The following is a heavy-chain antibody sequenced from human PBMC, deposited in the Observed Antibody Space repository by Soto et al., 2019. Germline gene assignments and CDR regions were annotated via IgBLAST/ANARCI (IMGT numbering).Heavy chain of an antibody. CDR1: GGTFSSYT. J-gene: IGHJ4*02. Sequence: SGKVSCKASGGTFSSYTISWVRQAPGQGLEWMGRIIPILGIANYAQKFQGRVTITADKSTSTAYMELSSLRSEDTAVYYCARGSYYDFWSGYSIDYWGQGTLVTVSS. V-gene: IGHV1-69*02. CDR2: IIPILGIA. CDR3: ARGSYYDFWSGYSIDY. D-gene: IGHD3-3*01.